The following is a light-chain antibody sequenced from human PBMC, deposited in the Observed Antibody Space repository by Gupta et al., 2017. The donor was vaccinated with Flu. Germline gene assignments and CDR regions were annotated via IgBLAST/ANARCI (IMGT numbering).Light chain of an antibody. CDR3: SSYAGSNNWV. CDR2: EVN. Sequence: QSALTQPPSASGSPGPSVTISCTGTSNDVGPYNYVSWFQQHPGKAPKVMIYEVNKRPSGVPDRFSGSKSGNTASLTVSGLQADDEADYYCSSYAGSNNWVFGGGTKLTVL. V-gene: IGLV2-8*01. J-gene: IGLJ3*02. CDR1: SNDVGPYNY.